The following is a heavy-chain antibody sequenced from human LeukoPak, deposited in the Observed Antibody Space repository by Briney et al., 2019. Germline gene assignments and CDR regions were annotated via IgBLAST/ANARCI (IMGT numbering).Heavy chain of an antibody. CDR1: GFTFSSYW. V-gene: IGHV3-7*01. D-gene: IGHD3-10*01. CDR2: IKQDGSEK. J-gene: IGHJ4*02. Sequence: PGGSLRLSCAASGFTFSSYWMSWVRQAPGKGLEWVANIKQDGSEKYYVDSVKGRFTISRDNAKNSLYLQMNSLRAEDTAVYYCARDRYGSGSYPLYTFDYWGQGTLVTVSS. CDR3: ARDRYGSGSYPLYTFDY.